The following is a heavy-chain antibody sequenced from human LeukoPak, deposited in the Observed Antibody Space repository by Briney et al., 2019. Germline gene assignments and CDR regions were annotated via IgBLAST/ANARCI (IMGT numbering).Heavy chain of an antibody. Sequence: SETLSLTCTVSGGSISGYYWSWIRQPPGKGLEWIGYIYYSGSTNYNPSLKSRVTISVDTSKNQFSLKLSSVTAADTAVYYCASSPKRREPYKGFDYWGQGTLVTVSS. CDR1: GGSISGYY. D-gene: IGHD1-26*01. V-gene: IGHV4-59*08. CDR3: ASSPKRREPYKGFDY. CDR2: IYYSGST. J-gene: IGHJ4*02.